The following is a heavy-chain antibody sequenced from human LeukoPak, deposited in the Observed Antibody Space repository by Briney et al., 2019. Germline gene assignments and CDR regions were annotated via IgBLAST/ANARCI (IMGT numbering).Heavy chain of an antibody. V-gene: IGHV3-7*01. J-gene: IGHJ4*02. D-gene: IGHD4-17*01. CDR2: IKQDGSEK. Sequence: PGGSLSLSCAASGFTFISYWMSWVRQAPGKGLEWVANIKQDGSEKYYVDSVKGRFTISKDNAKNSLYLQMNSLRAEDTAVYYCAKTLYGDYVGALKHVDYWGQGTQFTVSS. CDR1: GFTFISYW. CDR3: AKTLYGDYVGALKHVDY.